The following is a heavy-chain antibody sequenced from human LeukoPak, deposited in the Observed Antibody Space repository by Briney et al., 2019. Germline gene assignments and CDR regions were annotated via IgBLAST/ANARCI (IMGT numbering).Heavy chain of an antibody. J-gene: IGHJ4*02. CDR2: ISGSGGNT. V-gene: IGHV3-23*01. Sequence: GGSLRLSCAASGFTFSSYAMSWIRPAPGEGLEWVSVISGSGGNTYYADSVKGRFTISRDNSKNTLYLQMNSLRAEDTAVYYCAPGGRWRTRLFDYWGQGTLVTVSS. CDR3: APGGRWRTRLFDY. D-gene: IGHD3-16*01. CDR1: GFTFSSYA.